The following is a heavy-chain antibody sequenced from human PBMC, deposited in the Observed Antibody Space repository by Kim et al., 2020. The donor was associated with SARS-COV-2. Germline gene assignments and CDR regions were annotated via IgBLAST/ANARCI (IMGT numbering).Heavy chain of an antibody. CDR3: ARRLVVPAAMIT. D-gene: IGHD2-2*01. V-gene: IGHV4-39*01. J-gene: IGHJ4*02. Sequence: YYNPSLKSRVTISVDTSKNQFSLKLSSVTAADTAVYYCARRLVVPAAMITWGQGTLVTVSS.